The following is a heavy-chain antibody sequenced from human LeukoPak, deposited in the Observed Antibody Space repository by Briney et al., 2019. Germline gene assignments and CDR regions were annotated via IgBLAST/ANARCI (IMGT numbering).Heavy chain of an antibody. CDR1: GGSFSGHY. CDR2: INHSGST. D-gene: IGHD3-10*01. CDR3: ARVVLLWFGDCYFDY. V-gene: IGHV4-34*01. Sequence: SETLPLTCAVYGGSFSGHYWSWIRQPPGKGLEWIGEINHSGSTNYNPSLKSRVTISVDTSKNQFSLKLSSVTAADTAVYYCARVVLLWFGDCYFDYRGQGTLVTVSS. J-gene: IGHJ4*02.